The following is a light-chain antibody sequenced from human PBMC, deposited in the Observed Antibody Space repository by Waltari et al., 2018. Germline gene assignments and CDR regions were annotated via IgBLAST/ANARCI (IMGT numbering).Light chain of an antibody. J-gene: IGKJ1*01. CDR3: QQFYSRPWT. V-gene: IGKV4-1*01. CDR2: WAS. CDR1: QSLLYTSTNKDY. Sequence: DIVMTQSPHSLAVSLGERATIRCKSSQSLLYTSTNKDYLAWYQQKSGQPPILLMSWASTRQSGVPDRCSGGGSGTDFTLTISGLQAEDVAVYYCQQFYSRPWTFGQGTKVEI.